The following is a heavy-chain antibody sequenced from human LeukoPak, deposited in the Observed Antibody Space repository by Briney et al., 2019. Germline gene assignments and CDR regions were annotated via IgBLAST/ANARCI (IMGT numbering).Heavy chain of an antibody. V-gene: IGHV3-23*01. CDR3: AKIVVGAANYFDY. CDR1: GFTVSSNY. D-gene: IGHD1-26*01. Sequence: GGSLRLSCAASGFTVSSNYMSWVRQAPGKGLEWVSAISGSGGSTYYADSVKGRFTISRDNSKDTLYLQMNSLRAEDTAVYYCAKIVVGAANYFDYWGQGTLVTVSS. J-gene: IGHJ4*02. CDR2: ISGSGGST.